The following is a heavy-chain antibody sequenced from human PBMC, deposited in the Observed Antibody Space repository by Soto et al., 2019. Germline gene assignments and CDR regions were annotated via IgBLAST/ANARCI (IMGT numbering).Heavy chain of an antibody. CDR2: IDPSDSYT. CDR3: ARLAMATRSGRDYGMDV. Sequence: PVEPLKISSNGSGYSFTSYGISWVRQMHGKGLEWMGRIDPSDSYTNYSPSFQGHVTISADKSISTAYLQWSSLKASDTAMYYCARLAMATRSGRDYGMDVWGQGTTVTVSS. V-gene: IGHV5-10-1*01. J-gene: IGHJ6*02. D-gene: IGHD3-3*01. CDR1: GYSFTSYG.